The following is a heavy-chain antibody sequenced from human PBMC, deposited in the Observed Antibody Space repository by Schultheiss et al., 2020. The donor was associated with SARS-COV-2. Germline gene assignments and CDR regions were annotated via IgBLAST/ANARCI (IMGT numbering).Heavy chain of an antibody. V-gene: IGHV3-74*01. D-gene: IGHD5-18*01. J-gene: IGHJ5*01. Sequence: GGSLRLSCAASGFTFSSYWMHWVRQAPGKGLVWVSRINSDGSSTSYADSVKGRFSISRDISKYTLLLQMNSLRADDTAVYYCARTRVGGYSYGYVLDSWGQGILVTVSS. CDR3: ARTRVGGYSYGYVLDS. CDR2: INSDGSST. CDR1: GFTFSSYW.